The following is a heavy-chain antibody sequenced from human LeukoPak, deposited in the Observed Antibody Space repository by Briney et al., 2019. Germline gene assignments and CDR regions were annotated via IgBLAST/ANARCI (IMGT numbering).Heavy chain of an antibody. CDR2: ISSSGSTI. V-gene: IGHV3-11*01. CDR1: GFTCSDYY. Sequence: GGSLRLSCAASGFTCSDYYMSWMRQAPGKGLEGVSYISSSGSTIYYADSVKGRFTISRDNAKTSLYLQMNSLRAEDTAVYYCARDPAPGAFDIWGQGTMVTVSS. CDR3: ARDPAPGAFDI. J-gene: IGHJ3*02.